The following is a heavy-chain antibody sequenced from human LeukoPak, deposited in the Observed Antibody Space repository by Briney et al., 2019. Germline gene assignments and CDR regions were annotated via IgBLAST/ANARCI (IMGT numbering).Heavy chain of an antibody. J-gene: IGHJ2*01. D-gene: IGHD2-21*02. Sequence: PSQTLSLTCTVSGGSISSGSYYWNWIRQPAGKGLEWIGRIYTSVTTDYNPSLKSRVTISVDTSKNQFSLKLSSVTAADTAVYYCARWGDLYWYFDLWGRGILVTVSS. CDR2: IYTSVTT. CDR3: ARWGDLYWYFDL. CDR1: GGSISSGSYY. V-gene: IGHV4-61*02.